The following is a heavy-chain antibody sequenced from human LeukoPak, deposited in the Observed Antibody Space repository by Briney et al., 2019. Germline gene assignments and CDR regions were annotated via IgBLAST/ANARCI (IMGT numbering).Heavy chain of an antibody. CDR3: ARRSRRYTMIVVAAFDY. Sequence: TGGSLRLSCAASGFTFDDYGMSWVRQAPGKGLEWIGEINHSGSTNYNPSLKSRVTISVDTSKNQFSLKLSSVTAADTAVYYCARRSRRYTMIVVAAFDYWGQGTLVTVSS. J-gene: IGHJ4*02. D-gene: IGHD3-22*01. CDR2: INHSGST. CDR1: GFTFDDYG. V-gene: IGHV4-34*01.